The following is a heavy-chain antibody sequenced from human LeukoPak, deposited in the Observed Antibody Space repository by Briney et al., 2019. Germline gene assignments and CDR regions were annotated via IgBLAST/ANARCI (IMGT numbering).Heavy chain of an antibody. CDR2: INHSGST. CDR3: ARGVATISRHYFDY. D-gene: IGHD5-12*01. CDR1: GGSFSGYY. J-gene: IGHJ4*02. Sequence: SETLSLTCAVYGGSFSGYYWSWIRQPPGKGLEWMGEINHSGSTNYNPSLKSRVTISVDTSKNQFSLKLSSVTAADTAVYYCARGVATISRHYFDYWGQGTLVTVSS. V-gene: IGHV4-34*01.